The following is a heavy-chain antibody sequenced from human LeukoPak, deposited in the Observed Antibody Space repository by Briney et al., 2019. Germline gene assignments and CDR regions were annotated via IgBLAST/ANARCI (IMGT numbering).Heavy chain of an antibody. V-gene: IGHV3-30-3*01. CDR2: ISYDGSNE. Sequence: GGSLRLSCAASGFTFSNYAMHWVRQAPGKGLEWVAVISYDGSNEYYADSVKGRFTISRDNAKNSLYLQMNSLRAEDTALYYCAKAFSQTTVVTTFDYCGQGTLVTVSS. D-gene: IGHD4-23*01. CDR1: GFTFSNYA. J-gene: IGHJ4*02. CDR3: AKAFSQTTVVTTFDY.